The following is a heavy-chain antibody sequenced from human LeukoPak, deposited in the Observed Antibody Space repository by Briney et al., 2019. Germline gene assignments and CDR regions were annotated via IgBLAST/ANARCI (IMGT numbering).Heavy chain of an antibody. J-gene: IGHJ6*04. Sequence: PSETLSLTCAVYGGSFSGYYWSWIRQHPGKGLEWIGEINHSGSTNYNPSLKSRVTISVDTSKNQFSLKLSSVTAADTAVYYCARGPYDYVWGSYRLYGMDVWGKGTTVTVSS. V-gene: IGHV4-34*01. CDR1: GGSFSGYY. CDR2: INHSGST. CDR3: ARGPYDYVWGSYRLYGMDV. D-gene: IGHD3-16*02.